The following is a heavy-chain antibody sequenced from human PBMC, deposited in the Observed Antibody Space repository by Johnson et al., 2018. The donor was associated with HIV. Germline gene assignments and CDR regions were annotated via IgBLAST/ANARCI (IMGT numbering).Heavy chain of an antibody. J-gene: IGHJ3*02. V-gene: IGHV3-9*01. Sequence: VQLVESGGGLVQPGRSLRLSCAASGFTFDDYAMHWVRQAPGKGLEWVSGISWNCGSIGYADSVKGRFTISRDNAKNSLYLQMNSLRAEDTALYYCAKDNPRARGAFDIWGQGTMVTVSS. CDR3: AKDNPRARGAFDI. CDR2: ISWNCGSI. D-gene: IGHD3-10*01. CDR1: GFTFDDYA.